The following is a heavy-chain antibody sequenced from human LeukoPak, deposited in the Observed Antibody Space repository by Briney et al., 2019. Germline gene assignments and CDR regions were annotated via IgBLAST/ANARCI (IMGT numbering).Heavy chain of an antibody. CDR2: VFTSGGT. D-gene: IGHD5-18*01. CDR1: GASVNGYY. J-gene: IGHJ4*02. V-gene: IGHV4-4*07. Sequence: SETLSLTCIVSGASVNGYYWSWIRQPAGKGLEWIGRVFTSGGTSYNPSLKGRVTMSIDSSTNQFSLKLDSVTAADTAVYYCARDDVDTPTLDYWGPGMLVAVSS. CDR3: ARDDVDTPTLDY.